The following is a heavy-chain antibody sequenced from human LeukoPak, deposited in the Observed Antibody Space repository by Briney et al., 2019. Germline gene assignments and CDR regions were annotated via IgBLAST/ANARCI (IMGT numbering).Heavy chain of an antibody. CDR3: ATSYPAARPDDYYYYMDV. V-gene: IGHV4-34*01. J-gene: IGHJ6*03. D-gene: IGHD6-6*01. Sequence: SETLSLTCAVYGGSFSGYYWSWIRQPPGKGLEWIGEINHSGSTNYNPSLKSRVTISVDTSKNQFSLKLSSVTAADTAVYYCATSYPAARPDDYYYYMDVWGKGTTVTVSS. CDR2: INHSGST. CDR1: GGSFSGYY.